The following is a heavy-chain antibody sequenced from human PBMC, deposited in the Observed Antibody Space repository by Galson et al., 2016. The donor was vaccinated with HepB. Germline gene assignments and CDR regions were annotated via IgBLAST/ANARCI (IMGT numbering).Heavy chain of an antibody. CDR3: ARDKDSSSSEADY. CDR2: ISAYNGNT. D-gene: IGHD6-6*01. J-gene: IGHJ4*02. Sequence: SVKVSCKASGYTFTSYGISWVRQAPGQGLEWMGWISAYNGNTNYAQKLQGRVTMTPDTSTTPAYMELRSLRSDDTAVYYCARDKDSSSSEADYWGQGTLVTVSS. V-gene: IGHV1-18*01. CDR1: GYTFTSYG.